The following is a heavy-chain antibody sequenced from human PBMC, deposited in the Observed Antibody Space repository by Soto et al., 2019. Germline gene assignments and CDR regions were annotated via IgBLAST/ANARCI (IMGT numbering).Heavy chain of an antibody. Sequence: GGSLRLSCAASGFTFSSYGMHWVRQALGRGLEWVAVISYDGSNKFYADSVKGRFTISRDNSKNTLYLEMNSLRGEDTAVYYCAKVSPMGYFFDFWGQGTLVTVSS. CDR2: ISYDGSNK. J-gene: IGHJ4*02. CDR1: GFTFSSYG. V-gene: IGHV3-30*18. CDR3: AKVSPMGYFFDF.